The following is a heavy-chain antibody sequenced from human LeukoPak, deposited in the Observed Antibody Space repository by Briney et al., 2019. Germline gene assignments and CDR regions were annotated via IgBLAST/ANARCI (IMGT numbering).Heavy chain of an antibody. Sequence: GASVKVSCKASGYTFTGYYMHWVRQAPGQGLEWMGWINPNSGGTNYAQKFQGGVTMTRDTSISTAYMELSRLRSDDTAVYYCARDLRISRIAAAGIIIYWGQGTLVTVSS. V-gene: IGHV1-2*02. CDR2: INPNSGGT. J-gene: IGHJ4*02. CDR3: ARDLRISRIAAAGIIIY. D-gene: IGHD6-13*01. CDR1: GYTFTGYY.